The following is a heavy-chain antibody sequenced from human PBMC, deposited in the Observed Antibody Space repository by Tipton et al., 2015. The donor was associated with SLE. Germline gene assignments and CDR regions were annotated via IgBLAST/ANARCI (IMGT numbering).Heavy chain of an antibody. Sequence: SLRLSCAASGFTFEDYAMHWVRQVPGKGLEWVSSISYNSGSIGYADSVKGRFTISRDNAKKTLYLQMNGLRAEDTAVYYCARSPVDYWNGYSAWGQGTLVAVSS. D-gene: IGHD3-3*01. V-gene: IGHV3-9*01. J-gene: IGHJ4*02. CDR3: ARSPVDYWNGYSA. CDR2: ISYNSGSI. CDR1: GFTFEDYA.